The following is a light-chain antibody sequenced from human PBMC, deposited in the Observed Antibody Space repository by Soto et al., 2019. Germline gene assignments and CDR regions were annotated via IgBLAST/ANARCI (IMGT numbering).Light chain of an antibody. CDR3: KQYGSSPWT. CDR2: GAS. Sequence: EIVLTQSPGTLSLSPGERATLSCRASQSVSSNYLAWYQQKPGQAPRPLIYGASSRATGIPDRFSGSGAGTDFTLNISRLEPEDFAVYYYKQYGSSPWTFGQGTKVEIK. CDR1: QSVSSNY. V-gene: IGKV3-20*01. J-gene: IGKJ1*01.